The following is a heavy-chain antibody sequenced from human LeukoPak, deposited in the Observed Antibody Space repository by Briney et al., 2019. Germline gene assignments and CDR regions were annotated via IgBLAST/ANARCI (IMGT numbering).Heavy chain of an antibody. V-gene: IGHV3-48*03. CDR1: GLTFSTYE. J-gene: IGHJ4*02. D-gene: IGHD6-19*01. CDR3: VRDSWYRSGAFDY. CDR2: ISSSGSTI. Sequence: GGSLRLSCAASGLTFSTYEMNWVRQAPGKGQEWVSYISSSGSTIYYADSVKGRFTISRDNAKNSLYLQMNSLSAEDTAVYYCVRDSWYRSGAFDYWGQGTMVTVSS.